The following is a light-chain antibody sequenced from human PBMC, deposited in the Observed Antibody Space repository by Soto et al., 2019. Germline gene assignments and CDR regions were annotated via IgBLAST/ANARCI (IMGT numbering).Light chain of an antibody. CDR3: SSYTSSSAYV. J-gene: IGLJ1*01. V-gene: IGLV2-14*01. CDR1: SSDAGGYNY. CDR2: EVS. Sequence: QSALTQPASVSGSPGQSITISCTGTSSDAGGYNYVSWYQQHPGKAPKLRIYEVSNLPSRVSNRSSGSKSGNTASLTISGLQAEHGAVYDSSSYTSSSAYVFXSGTKV.